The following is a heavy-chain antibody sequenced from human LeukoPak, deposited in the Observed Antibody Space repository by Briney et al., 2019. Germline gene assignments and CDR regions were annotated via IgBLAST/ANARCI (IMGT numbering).Heavy chain of an antibody. CDR1: GYTFTGYY. CDR2: INPNSGGT. Sequence: ASVKVSCKASGYTFTGYYMHWVRQAPGQGLEWMGWINPNSGGTNYAQKFQGRVSMTRDTSISTAYMELSRLRSDDTAVYYCARGGTYSSSWTWDYWGQGTLVTVSS. D-gene: IGHD6-13*01. J-gene: IGHJ4*02. CDR3: ARGGTYSSSWTWDY. V-gene: IGHV1-2*02.